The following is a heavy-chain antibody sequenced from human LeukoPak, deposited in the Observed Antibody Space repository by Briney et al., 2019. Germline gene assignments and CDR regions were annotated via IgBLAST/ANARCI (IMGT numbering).Heavy chain of an antibody. CDR1: GGSISSGDYY. V-gene: IGHV4-30-4*01. J-gene: IGHJ4*02. CDR2: IYYSGST. D-gene: IGHD3-22*01. CDR3: AREGYDSSGYIDY. Sequence: SETLSLTCTVSGGSISSGDYYWSWIRQPPGKGLEWIGYIYYSGSTYYNPSLKSRVTISVDTSKNQFFLKLSSVTAADTAVYYCAREGYDSSGYIDYWGQGTLVTVSS.